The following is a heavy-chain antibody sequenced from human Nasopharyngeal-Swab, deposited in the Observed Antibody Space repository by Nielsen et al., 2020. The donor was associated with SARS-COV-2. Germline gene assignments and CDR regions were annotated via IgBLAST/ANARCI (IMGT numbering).Heavy chain of an antibody. Sequence: ASVNVSCKASGGTFTSYDINWVRQATGQGLEWMGWMNPNSGNTGYAQKFQGRVTMTRNTSISTAYMELSSLRSEDTAVYYCARGWLLHAFDIWGQGTMVTVSS. J-gene: IGHJ3*02. D-gene: IGHD6-19*01. CDR3: ARGWLLHAFDI. CDR2: MNPNSGNT. V-gene: IGHV1-8*01. CDR1: GGTFTSYD.